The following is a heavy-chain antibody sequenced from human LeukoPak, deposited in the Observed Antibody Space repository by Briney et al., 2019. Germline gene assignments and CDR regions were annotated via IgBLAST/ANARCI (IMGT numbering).Heavy chain of an antibody. CDR3: VRDWVGTAFDY. Sequence: GGSLKLSCAASGFTFSGSAMHWVRQASGKGLEWVGRIRSKANSYATAYAASVKGRFTISRDDSKNTAYLQMNSLKTEDTAVYYCVRDWVGTAFDYWGQGTLVTVSS. CDR2: IRSKANSYAT. J-gene: IGHJ4*02. CDR1: GFTFSGSA. V-gene: IGHV3-73*01. D-gene: IGHD4-23*01.